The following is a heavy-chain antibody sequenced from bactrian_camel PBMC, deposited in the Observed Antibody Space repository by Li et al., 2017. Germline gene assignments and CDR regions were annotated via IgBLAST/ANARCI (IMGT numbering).Heavy chain of an antibody. CDR1: ISAVGDFGDSD. CDR2: ISSNGTT. V-gene: IGHV3S55*01. J-gene: IGHJ7*01. D-gene: IGHD1*01. Sequence: HVQLVESGGGSVQTGGSLTLSCTASISAVGDFGDSDMGWYRQAPGEECVLVSSISSNGTTYYEESVKGRFTISQDNANGTLYLQMDSLRPEDTAMYYCASGPWGYCTRTKWEGGMNNWGKGTQVTVS.